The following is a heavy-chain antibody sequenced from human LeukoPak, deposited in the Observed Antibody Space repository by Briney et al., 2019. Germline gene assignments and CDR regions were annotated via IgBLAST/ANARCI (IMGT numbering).Heavy chain of an antibody. V-gene: IGHV5-10-1*01. CDR2: IDPSDSYT. Sequence: GESLKISCKGSGYSFTSYWITWVRQMPGKGLEWMGRIDPSDSYTNYSPSFQGHVTISGDKSTSTAYLQWSSLKASDTAMYYCARTRGYSYGHDAFDFWGQGTMVTVSS. CDR3: ARTRGYSYGHDAFDF. CDR1: GYSFTSYW. J-gene: IGHJ3*01. D-gene: IGHD5-18*01.